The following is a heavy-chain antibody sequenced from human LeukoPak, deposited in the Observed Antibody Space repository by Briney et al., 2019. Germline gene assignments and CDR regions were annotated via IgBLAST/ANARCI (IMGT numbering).Heavy chain of an antibody. V-gene: IGHV3-74*01. J-gene: IGHJ4*02. Sequence: GGSLRLSCAASGFTFSSYWMHWVRQAPGKGLVWVSRIKRDGSEGSTTDGADSVKGRFTISRDKSKNTLYLQMSSLRDEDTAVYYCAKGYRYQDYWGQGTLVTVSS. CDR2: IKRDGSEGSTT. CDR3: AKGYRYQDY. D-gene: IGHD3-16*02. CDR1: GFTFSSYW.